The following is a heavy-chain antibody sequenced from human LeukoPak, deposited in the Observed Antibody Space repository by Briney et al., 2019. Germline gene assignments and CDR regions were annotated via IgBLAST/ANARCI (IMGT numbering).Heavy chain of an antibody. CDR3: AKDFSYYYEVGYYGMDV. J-gene: IGHJ6*02. D-gene: IGHD3-3*01. V-gene: IGHV3-30*18. CDR1: GFTFSSYG. CDR2: ISYDGSNK. Sequence: GGSLRLSCAASGFTFSSYGMHWVRQAPGKGLEWVAVISYDGSNKYYADSVKGRFTISRDNSKNTLYLQMNSLRAEDTAVYYCAKDFSYYYEVGYYGMDVWGQGTTVTVSS.